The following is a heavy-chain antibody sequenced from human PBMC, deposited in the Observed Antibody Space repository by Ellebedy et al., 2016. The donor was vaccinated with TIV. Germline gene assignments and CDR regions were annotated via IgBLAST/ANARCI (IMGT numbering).Heavy chain of an antibody. CDR1: GFTFDDYA. CDR3: TKDHLRGIRGGSSREY. CDR2: ISWHGYNI. Sequence: SLKISXAASGFTFDDYAMHWVRQAPGKGLEWVSGISWHGYNIGYADSVRGRFTISRDNAKSSLDLQMNSLRIEDTAVYYCTKDHLRGIRGGSSREYWGQGTLVTVST. V-gene: IGHV3-9*01. J-gene: IGHJ4*02. D-gene: IGHD1-26*01.